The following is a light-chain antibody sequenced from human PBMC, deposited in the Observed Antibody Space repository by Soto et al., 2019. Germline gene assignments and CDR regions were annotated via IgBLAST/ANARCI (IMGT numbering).Light chain of an antibody. Sequence: QSVLTQPPPVSGAPGQRVTISCTGSSSNIGAGYDVHWYQQLPGTAPKLLIYGNSNRPSGVPVLFSGSKSGTSASLAITGLQAEDEADYYCQSYDSSLSGYVFGTGTKVTVL. CDR2: GNS. CDR3: QSYDSSLSGYV. CDR1: SSNIGAGYD. V-gene: IGLV1-40*01. J-gene: IGLJ1*01.